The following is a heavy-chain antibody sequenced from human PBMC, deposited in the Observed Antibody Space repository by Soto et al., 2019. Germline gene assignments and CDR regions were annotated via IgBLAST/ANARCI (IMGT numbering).Heavy chain of an antibody. D-gene: IGHD3-16*02. J-gene: IGHJ4*02. CDR1: GFTFSSYS. V-gene: IGHV3-48*01. CDR2: ISSSSSTI. Sequence: GGSLRLSCAASGFTFSSYSMNWVRQAPGKGLECISYISSSSSTIYYADSVKGRFTISRDNSKNTLYLQMNSLRAEDTAVYYCAKDVLGDYIWGSYRPFDYWGQGTLVTVSS. CDR3: AKDVLGDYIWGSYRPFDY.